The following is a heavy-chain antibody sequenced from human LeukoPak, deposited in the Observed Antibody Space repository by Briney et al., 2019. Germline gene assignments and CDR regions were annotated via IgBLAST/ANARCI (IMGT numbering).Heavy chain of an antibody. CDR2: IYYSGST. V-gene: IGHV4-39*01. D-gene: IGHD6-19*01. Sequence: SETLSLTCTVSGGSISSSSYYWGWIRQPPGKGLEWIGTIYYSGSTYYNPSLKSRVTISVDTSKNQFSLKLSSVTAADTAVYYCARGRIAVAGTVADYWGQGTLVTVSS. CDR1: GGSISSSSYY. J-gene: IGHJ4*02. CDR3: ARGRIAVAGTVADY.